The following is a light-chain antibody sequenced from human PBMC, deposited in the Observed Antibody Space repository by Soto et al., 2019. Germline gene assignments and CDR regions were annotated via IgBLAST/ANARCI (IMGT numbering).Light chain of an antibody. CDR3: SSYAASSKFYYV. J-gene: IGLJ3*02. Sequence: QSALTQPPSASGSPGQSVTISCTGTSSDVGGYNYVSWYQQYPGRAPKLMIYEVTKRPSGVPDRFSGSKSGNTASLTVSGLPAEDEADYYCSSYAASSKFYYVFVGGTKLTVL. CDR1: SSDVGGYNY. V-gene: IGLV2-8*01. CDR2: EVT.